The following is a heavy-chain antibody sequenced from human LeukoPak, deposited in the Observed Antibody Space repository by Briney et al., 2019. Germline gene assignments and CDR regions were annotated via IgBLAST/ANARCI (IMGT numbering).Heavy chain of an antibody. D-gene: IGHD2-8*01. CDR1: GYPVTDYY. Sequence: ASVKVSCKASGYPVTDYYIHWVRQAPGQGLEWMGWMHPRNGGTKSAQKFRGRVTMTRDTSISTSISTAYMELSGLRSDDTAVYYCARDISKMAGLYYLDYWGQGTLVTVSS. V-gene: IGHV1-2*02. J-gene: IGHJ4*02. CDR2: MHPRNGGT. CDR3: ARDISKMAGLYYLDY.